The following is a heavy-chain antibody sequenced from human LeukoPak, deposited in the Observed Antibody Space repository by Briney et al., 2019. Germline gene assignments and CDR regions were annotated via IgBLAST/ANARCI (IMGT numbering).Heavy chain of an antibody. CDR2: IYYTGST. CDR1: GDSVRSSTHH. CDR3: ARLYCSYKRCYGDY. Sequence: NPSETLSLTCTVSGDSVRSSTHHWGWIRQPPGKGLECIGIIYYTGSTYYDPSLKSRVTISEDTSKNQFSLKLNSVTAAGTAVYYCARLYCSYKRCYGDYWGQGTLVTVSS. V-gene: IGHV4-39*01. D-gene: IGHD2-15*01. J-gene: IGHJ4*02.